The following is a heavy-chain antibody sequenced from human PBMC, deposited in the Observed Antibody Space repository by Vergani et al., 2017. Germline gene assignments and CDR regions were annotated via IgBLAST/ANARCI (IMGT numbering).Heavy chain of an antibody. D-gene: IGHD3-9*01. Sequence: EVQLVQSAAEVKKPGESLKISCKGSGYMFSSYWFAWLRRMPGKGLEWIGIVYPVDSDTKYTPSFQGQVTISADKSINTAYLQWISLKTSDSAMYYCLRRAGLRITPDTDSWGQGTLVTVSS. CDR2: VYPVDSDT. CDR3: LRRAGLRITPDTDS. CDR1: GYMFSSYW. V-gene: IGHV5-51*01. J-gene: IGHJ4*02.